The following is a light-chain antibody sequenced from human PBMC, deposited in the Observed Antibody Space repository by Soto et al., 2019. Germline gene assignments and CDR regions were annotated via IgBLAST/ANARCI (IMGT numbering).Light chain of an antibody. J-gene: IGKJ1*01. CDR1: QGIRND. V-gene: IGKV1-17*01. CDR3: PEYNCHSWT. CDR2: DAS. Sequence: MTQSPSSLSAYVGDRVSMSCRASQGIRNDLGWYQQKPGQAPKLLIYDASSLGSGVPSRFSGTGSGTEFTLTISSLQPDDCAIYYCPEYNCHSWTSGQGPKV.